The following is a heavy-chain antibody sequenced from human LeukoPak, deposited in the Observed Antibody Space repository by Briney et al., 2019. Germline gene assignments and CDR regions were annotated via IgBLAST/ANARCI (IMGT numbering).Heavy chain of an antibody. CDR3: AKEGERTQDIDY. CDR1: GFTFSSYG. CDR2: IRYDGSNK. D-gene: IGHD2-15*01. Sequence: GGSLRLSCAASGFTFSSYGMHSVRQAPGKGLGWVAFIRYDGSNKYYAGSVKGRFTISRDNSKNTLYLQMNSPRAEDTAVYYCAKEGERTQDIDYWGQGTLVTVSS. V-gene: IGHV3-30*02. J-gene: IGHJ4*02.